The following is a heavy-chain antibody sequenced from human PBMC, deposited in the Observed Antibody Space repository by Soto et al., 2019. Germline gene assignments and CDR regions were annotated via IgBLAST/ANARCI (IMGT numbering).Heavy chain of an antibody. D-gene: IGHD1-26*01. CDR1: RYTFSDYA. CDR3: AREGSSGSYFAY. Sequence: QVQLVQSGAEVKKPGSSMKVSCSASRYTFSDYAISWVRQAPGQGLEWMGGIVPIFATANYAQKFQGRVTITADKSTSTTDMELSSLISEDAAVYFCAREGSSGSYFAYWGQGTLVTVSS. V-gene: IGHV1-69*06. J-gene: IGHJ4*02. CDR2: IVPIFATA.